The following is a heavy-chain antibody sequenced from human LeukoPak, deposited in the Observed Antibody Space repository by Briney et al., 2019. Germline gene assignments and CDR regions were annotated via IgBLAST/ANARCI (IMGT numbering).Heavy chain of an antibody. J-gene: IGHJ4*02. CDR1: GFTFSNYN. D-gene: IGHD1/OR15-1a*01. V-gene: IGHV3-48*01. CDR3: AKDRTARTFDY. Sequence: GGSLRLSCAASGFTFSNYNMNWVRQAPGKGLEWVSYISKSSSTIYYADSVKGRFTISRDNSKNTLYLQMNSLRAEDTAVYYSAKDRTARTFDYWGQGTLVTVSS. CDR2: ISKSSSTI.